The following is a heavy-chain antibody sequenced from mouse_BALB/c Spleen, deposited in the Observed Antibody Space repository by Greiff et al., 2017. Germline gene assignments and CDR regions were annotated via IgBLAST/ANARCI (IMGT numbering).Heavy chain of an antibody. CDR2: ISYDGSN. J-gene: IGHJ1*01. V-gene: IGHV3-6*02. CDR3: ARGGNYGYFDV. Sequence: EVQVVESGPGLVKPSQSLSLTCSVTGYSITSCYYWNWIRQFPGNKLEWMGYISYDGSNNYNPSLKNRISITRDTSKNQFVLKLNSVTTEDTATYYCARGGNYGYFDVWGAGTTVTVSS. CDR1: GYSITSCYY. D-gene: IGHD1-1*02.